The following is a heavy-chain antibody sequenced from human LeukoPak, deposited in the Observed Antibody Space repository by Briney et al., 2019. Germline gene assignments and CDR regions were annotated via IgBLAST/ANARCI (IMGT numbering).Heavy chain of an antibody. J-gene: IGHJ4*02. CDR3: AKARVQLVHLLDY. V-gene: IGHV3-23*01. CDR2: ISGSGGST. Sequence: GGSLRLSCAASGFTFSSYAMSWVPQAPGKGLEWVSAISGSGGSTYYADSVKGRFTISRDNSKNTLYLQMNSLRAEDTAVYYCAKARVQLVHLLDYWGQGTLVTVSS. CDR1: GFTFSSYA. D-gene: IGHD6-13*01.